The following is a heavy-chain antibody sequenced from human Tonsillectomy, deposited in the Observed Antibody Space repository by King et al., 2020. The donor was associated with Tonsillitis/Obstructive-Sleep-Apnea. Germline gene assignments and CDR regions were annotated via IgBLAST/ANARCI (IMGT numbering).Heavy chain of an antibody. J-gene: IGHJ5*02. V-gene: IGHV3-11*05. CDR3: ARDPNPYSSSSYFEFGWFDP. Sequence: VQLVESGGGLVKPGGSLRLSCAASGFTFSDYYMSWIRQAPGKGLEWVSYISSSSSYTNYADSVKGRFTISRDNAKNSLYLQMNSLRAEDTAVYYCARDPNPYSSSSYFEFGWFDPWGQGTLVTVSS. CDR2: ISSSSSYT. CDR1: GFTFSDYY. D-gene: IGHD6-6*01.